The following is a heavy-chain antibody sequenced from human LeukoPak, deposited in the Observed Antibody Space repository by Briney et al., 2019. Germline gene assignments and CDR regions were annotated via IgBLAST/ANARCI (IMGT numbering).Heavy chain of an antibody. Sequence: GGSLRLSCAASGFTFSDYYMSWIRQAPGKGLEWVSYISSSGSTIYYADSVKGRFTISRDNAKNSLYLQMNSLRAEDTAVYYCVRVYSYGLFDYWGQGTLVTVSS. CDR2: ISSSGSTI. J-gene: IGHJ4*02. D-gene: IGHD5-18*01. V-gene: IGHV3-11*01. CDR3: VRVYSYGLFDY. CDR1: GFTFSDYY.